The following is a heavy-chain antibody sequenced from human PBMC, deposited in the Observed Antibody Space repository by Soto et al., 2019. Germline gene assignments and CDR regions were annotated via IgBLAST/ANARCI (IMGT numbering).Heavy chain of an antibody. J-gene: IGHJ6*02. CDR3: ARMRGYCTNGVCYKTYYYYGMDV. Sequence: SGPTLVNPTQTLTLTCTFSGFSLSTSGMCVSWIRQPPGKALEWLALIDWDDDKYYSTSLKTRLTISKDTSKNQVVLTMTNMDPVDTATYYCARMRGYCTNGVCYKTYYYYGMDVWGQGTTVTVSS. D-gene: IGHD2-8*01. CDR2: IDWDDDK. CDR1: GFSLSTSGMC. V-gene: IGHV2-70*01.